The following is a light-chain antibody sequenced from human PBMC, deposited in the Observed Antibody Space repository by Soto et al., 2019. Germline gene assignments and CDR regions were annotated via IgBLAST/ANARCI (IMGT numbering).Light chain of an antibody. V-gene: IGKV3-20*01. J-gene: IGKJ2*03. CDR3: QQYGISPYS. Sequence: EMVLTQSPDTLSLSPGERATLSCKASQSVSSSYLAWYQQRPGQAPRLLIHGASKRATGIPDRFSGRGSGTDFTLTISRLEREDFAFYYCQQYGISPYSFGQGTKVDIK. CDR2: GAS. CDR1: QSVSSSY.